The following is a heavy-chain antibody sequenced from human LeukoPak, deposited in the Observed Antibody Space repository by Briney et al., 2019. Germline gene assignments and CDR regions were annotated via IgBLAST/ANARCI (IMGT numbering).Heavy chain of an antibody. V-gene: IGHV1-2*02. CDR3: ARGGGGGYSYGTRMDV. D-gene: IGHD5-18*01. CDR2: INPNSGGT. J-gene: IGHJ6*02. CDR1: GYTFTGYY. Sequence: ASVKVSCKASGYTFTGYYMHWVRQAPGQGLEWMGWINPNSGGTTYAQKFQGRVTMTRDTSISTAYMELSSLRSEDTAVYYCARGGGGGYSYGTRMDVWGQGTTVTVSS.